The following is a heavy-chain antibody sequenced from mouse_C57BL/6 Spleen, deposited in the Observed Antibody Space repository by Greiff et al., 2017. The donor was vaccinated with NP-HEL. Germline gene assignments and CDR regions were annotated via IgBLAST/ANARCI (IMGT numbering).Heavy chain of an antibody. CDR1: GFTFTAYY. Sequence: DVKLQESGGGLVQPGGSLSLSCAASGFTFTAYYMSWVRQPPGKALEWLGFIRNKANGYTTEYSASVKGRFTISRDNSQSILYLQMNALRAEDSATYYCARHTGDYWGQGTSVTVSS. V-gene: IGHV7-3*01. CDR3: ARHTGDY. CDR2: IRNKANGYTT. J-gene: IGHJ4*01.